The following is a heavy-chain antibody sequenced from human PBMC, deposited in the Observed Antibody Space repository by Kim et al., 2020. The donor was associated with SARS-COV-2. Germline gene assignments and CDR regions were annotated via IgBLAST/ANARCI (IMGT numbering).Heavy chain of an antibody. CDR3: ARQRLGRWLQLRDGNYFDY. CDR2: IYYSGST. CDR1: GGSISSRSYY. D-gene: IGHD5-12*01. J-gene: IGHJ4*02. Sequence: SETLSLTCTVSGGSISSRSYYWGWIRQPPGKGLEWIGSIYYSGSTYYNPSLKSRVTISVDTSKNQFSLKLSSVTAADTAVYYCARQRLGRWLQLRDGNYFDYWGQGTLVTVSS. V-gene: IGHV4-39*01.